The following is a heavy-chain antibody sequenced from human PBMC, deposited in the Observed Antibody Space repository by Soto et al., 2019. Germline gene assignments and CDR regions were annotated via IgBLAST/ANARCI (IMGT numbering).Heavy chain of an antibody. Sequence: GGSLRLSCAASGFTFSSYWMSWVRQAPGKGLEWVANIKQDGSEKYYVDSVKGRFTISRDNAKNSLYLQMNSLRAEDTAVYYCARDITFAVAANLLYYYYYYGMDVWGKGTTVTVS. J-gene: IGHJ6*04. D-gene: IGHD6-13*01. V-gene: IGHV3-7*01. CDR2: IKQDGSEK. CDR3: ARDITFAVAANLLYYYYYYGMDV. CDR1: GFTFSSYW.